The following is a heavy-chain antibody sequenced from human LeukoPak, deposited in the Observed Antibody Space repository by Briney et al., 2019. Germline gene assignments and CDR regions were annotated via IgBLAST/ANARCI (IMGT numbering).Heavy chain of an antibody. CDR2: IYHGGST. J-gene: IGHJ4*02. V-gene: IGHV4-30-2*01. CDR3: ARQWDYYDSSGYYGYYFDY. Sequence: SQTLSLTCAVSGGSISSGGYSWSWIRQPPGKGLEWIGYIYHGGSTYYNPSLKSRVTISVDRSKNQFSLKLSSVTAADTAVYYCARQWDYYDSSGYYGYYFDYWGQGTLVTVSS. CDR1: GGSISSGGYS. D-gene: IGHD3-22*01.